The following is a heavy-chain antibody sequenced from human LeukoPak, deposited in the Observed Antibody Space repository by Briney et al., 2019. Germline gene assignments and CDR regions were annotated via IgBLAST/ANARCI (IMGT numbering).Heavy chain of an antibody. CDR3: AKRPSDYGDYVTYFDY. CDR1: GFSFISYG. J-gene: IGHJ4*02. D-gene: IGHD4-17*01. V-gene: IGHV3-30*18. CDR2: VSDDGRSK. Sequence: GGSLRLSCAASGFSFISYGMHWVRQAPGKGLEWVGVVSDDGRSKDYADSVKGRFTISRDNSKDTLYLQMNSLRAEDTAVYYCAKRPSDYGDYVTYFDYWGQGTLVTVSS.